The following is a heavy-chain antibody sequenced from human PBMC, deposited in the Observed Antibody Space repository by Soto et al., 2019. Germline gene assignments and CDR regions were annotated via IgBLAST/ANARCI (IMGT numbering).Heavy chain of an antibody. V-gene: IGHV3-30*18. CDR2: ISYDGSNK. Sequence: QVQLVESGGGVVQPGRSLRLSCAASGFTFSSYGMHWVRQAPGKGLEWVAVISYDGSNKYYADSVKGRFTISRDNSKNTLYLQMNSLRAEDTAVYYCAKGQSYGVVNPCDYWGQGTLVTVSS. D-gene: IGHD1-26*01. CDR1: GFTFSSYG. CDR3: AKGQSYGVVNPCDY. J-gene: IGHJ4*02.